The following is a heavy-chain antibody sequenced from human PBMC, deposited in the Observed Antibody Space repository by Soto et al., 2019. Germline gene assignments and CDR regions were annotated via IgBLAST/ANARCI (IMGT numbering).Heavy chain of an antibody. CDR1: GGSISSGGYS. Sequence: QLQLQESGSGLVKPSQTLSLTCAVSGGSISSGGYSWSWIRQPPGKGLEWIGYIYHSGSTYYNPSLKSRVTISVDRSKNQFSLKLSSVTAADTAVYYCARVFTVTIASGVGFDPWGQGTLVTVSS. V-gene: IGHV4-30-2*01. CDR2: IYHSGST. D-gene: IGHD4-17*01. CDR3: ARVFTVTIASGVGFDP. J-gene: IGHJ5*02.